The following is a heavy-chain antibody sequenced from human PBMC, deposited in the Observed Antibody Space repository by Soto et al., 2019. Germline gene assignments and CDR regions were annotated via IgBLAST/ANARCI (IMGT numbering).Heavy chain of an antibody. J-gene: IGHJ4*02. D-gene: IGHD2-2*01. CDR2: ISNDVRNI. Sequence: GGSLRLSCAASGLTFSTYGFHWVRQAPGKGLEWVAVISNDVRNIHYAESVKGRFTISRDNSKNTLYLQMNSLRPNDTAVYYCVKDTLGGMTPVFMPGPDWGQGTLVTVSS. CDR3: VKDTLGGMTPVFMPGPD. V-gene: IGHV3-30*18. CDR1: GLTFSTYG.